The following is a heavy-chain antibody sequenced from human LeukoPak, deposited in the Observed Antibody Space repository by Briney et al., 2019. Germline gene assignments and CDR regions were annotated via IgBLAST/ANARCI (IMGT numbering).Heavy chain of an antibody. D-gene: IGHD2-2*02. CDR2: ISSSGSTI. Sequence: PGGSLRLSCAVSGFTFSSYEMNWVRQAPGKGLEWVSYISSSGSTIYYADSVKGRFTISRDNAKNSLCLQMNSLRAEDTAVYYCARDLEDIVVVPAAILYYYYYYYMDVWGKGTTVTVSS. CDR1: GFTFSSYE. V-gene: IGHV3-48*03. CDR3: ARDLEDIVVVPAAILYYYYYYYMDV. J-gene: IGHJ6*03.